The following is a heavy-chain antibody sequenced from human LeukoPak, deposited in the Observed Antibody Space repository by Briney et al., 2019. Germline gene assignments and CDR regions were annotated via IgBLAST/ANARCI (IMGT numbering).Heavy chain of an antibody. Sequence: GGSLRLSCAASGFTFSSYWMHWVRQAPGKGLVWVSRINSDGSSTSYADSVKGRFTISRDNAKNTLYLQMNSLRAEDTAVYYCARQGVVPAAPDAFDIWGQGTMVTVSS. CDR1: GFTFSSYW. CDR3: ARQGVVPAAPDAFDI. D-gene: IGHD2-2*01. CDR2: INSDGSST. V-gene: IGHV3-74*01. J-gene: IGHJ3*02.